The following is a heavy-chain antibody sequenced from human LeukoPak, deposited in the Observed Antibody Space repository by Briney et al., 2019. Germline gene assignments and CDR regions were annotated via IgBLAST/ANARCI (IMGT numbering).Heavy chain of an antibody. CDR1: GFTFSSYW. CDR3: ARVGIGNWFDL. D-gene: IGHD2-2*03. V-gene: IGHV3-7*01. J-gene: IGHJ5*02. Sequence: GGSLRLSCAASGFTFSSYWMSWVRQAPGKGLEWVANIKQDGSEKYYVDSVKGGFTISRDNAKNSLYLQMNSLRAEDTAVYYCARVGIGNWFDLWGQGTLVTVSS. CDR2: IKQDGSEK.